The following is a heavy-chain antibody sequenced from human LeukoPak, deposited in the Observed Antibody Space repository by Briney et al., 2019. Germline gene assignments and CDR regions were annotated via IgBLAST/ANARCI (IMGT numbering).Heavy chain of an antibody. CDR2: IYHSGST. D-gene: IGHD1-14*01. Sequence: SETLSLTCTVSGYSISSGYYWGWIRQPPGKGLEWIGSIYHSGSTYYNPSLKSRVTISVDTSKNQFSLKLSSVTAADTAVYYCASARIPGNDAFDIWGQGTMVTVSS. CDR1: GYSISSGYY. CDR3: ASARIPGNDAFDI. J-gene: IGHJ3*02. V-gene: IGHV4-38-2*02.